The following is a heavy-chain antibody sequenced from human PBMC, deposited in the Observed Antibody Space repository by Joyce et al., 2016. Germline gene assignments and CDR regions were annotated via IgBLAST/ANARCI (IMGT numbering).Heavy chain of an antibody. J-gene: IGHJ3*02. Sequence: QVQLQESGPGLVKPSETLSLTCTVAGDSVSSGSYYWTWIRQPPGKGLEWIGYIYYSGSTNYNPSLKSRVTISIDTSNNQFSLKLSSVTAADTAVYYCASGFWSGFYLDAFDIWGQGTMVTVSS. CDR3: ASGFWSGFYLDAFDI. CDR1: GDSVSSGSYY. CDR2: IYYSGST. D-gene: IGHD3-3*01. V-gene: IGHV4-61*01.